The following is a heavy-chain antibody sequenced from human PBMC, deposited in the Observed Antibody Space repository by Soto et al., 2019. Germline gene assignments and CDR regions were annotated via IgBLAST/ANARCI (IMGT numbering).Heavy chain of an antibody. Sequence: PSETLSLTCTVSGGSITSGGYHWGWIRQHPGKGLEWIGYIYYSGSTYYNPSLKSRVTISVDTSKNQFSLKLSSVTAADTAVYYCARDWRGYCSGGSCYGGFDYWGQGTLVTVSS. V-gene: IGHV4-31*03. CDR1: GGSITSGGYH. J-gene: IGHJ4*02. CDR2: IYYSGST. D-gene: IGHD2-15*01. CDR3: ARDWRGYCSGGSCYGGFDY.